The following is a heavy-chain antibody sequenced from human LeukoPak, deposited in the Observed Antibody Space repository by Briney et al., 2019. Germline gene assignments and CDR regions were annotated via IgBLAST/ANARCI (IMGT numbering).Heavy chain of an antibody. D-gene: IGHD4-17*01. CDR1: GFTFSRYS. CDR2: ISSSSSYI. Sequence: GGSLRLSCAASGFTFSRYSMNWVRQAPGKGLEWVSSISSSSSYIYYADSVKGRFTISRDNAKNSLYLQMNSLKTEDTALYYCTSSPTVQRWDDAFDIWGQGQWSPSLQ. CDR3: TSSPTVQRWDDAFDI. V-gene: IGHV3-21*03. J-gene: IGHJ3*02.